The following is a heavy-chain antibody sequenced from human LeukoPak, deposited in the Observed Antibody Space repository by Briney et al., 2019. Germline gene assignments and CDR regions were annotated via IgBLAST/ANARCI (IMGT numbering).Heavy chain of an antibody. CDR2: ISSSGGTT. CDR1: GFTFSTYA. J-gene: IGHJ4*02. D-gene: IGHD2-2*02. CDR3: AKVSDIVVVPAAINY. V-gene: IGHV3-23*01. Sequence: GGSLRLSCAASGFTFSTYAVNWVRQAPGKGLEWVSAISSSGGTTYYADSVKGRFTISRDNSKNTLYLQMNSLRAEDTAVYYCAKVSDIVVVPAAINYWGQGTLVTVSS.